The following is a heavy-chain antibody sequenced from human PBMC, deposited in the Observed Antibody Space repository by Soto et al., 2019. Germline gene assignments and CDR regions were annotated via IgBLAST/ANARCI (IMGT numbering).Heavy chain of an antibody. CDR1: GGSISSYY. J-gene: IGHJ4*02. Sequence: SETLSLTCTVSGGSISSYYWGWIRQPPGKGLEWIGYIYYSGSTNYNPSLKSRVTISVDTSKHQFSLKLSSVTAADTAVYYCARAPREVDTAMVRYDYWGQGTLVTVFS. D-gene: IGHD5-18*01. CDR2: IYYSGST. V-gene: IGHV4-59*01. CDR3: ARAPREVDTAMVRYDY.